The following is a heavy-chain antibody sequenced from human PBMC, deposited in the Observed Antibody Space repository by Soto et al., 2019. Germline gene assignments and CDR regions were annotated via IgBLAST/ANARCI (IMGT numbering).Heavy chain of an antibody. J-gene: IGHJ5*02. D-gene: IGHD2-15*01. V-gene: IGHV4-59*08. CDR3: ARTPGT. Sequence: SETLSLTCTVSGASIGTYYWSWIRQPPGRGLEWIGYISYSGSTYYNPSLESRVTISVDTSKNQFSLKLNSVTAADTAVYYCARTPGTWGQGTLVTVSS. CDR2: ISYSGST. CDR1: GASIGTYY.